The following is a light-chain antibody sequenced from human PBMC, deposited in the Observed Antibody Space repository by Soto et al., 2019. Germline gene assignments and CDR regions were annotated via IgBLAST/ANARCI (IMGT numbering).Light chain of an antibody. CDR3: QQFDSLPIS. Sequence: DIQMTQSPSSLSASVGDRVTITCQASHDITNYLNWYQQKPGKDPRLLVYDGSNLDTGVPSRFSASGIGTHFSFTFRRLHPEDIATYYCQQFDSLPISLGQGTRLEI. J-gene: IGKJ5*01. V-gene: IGKV1-33*01. CDR1: HDITNY. CDR2: DGS.